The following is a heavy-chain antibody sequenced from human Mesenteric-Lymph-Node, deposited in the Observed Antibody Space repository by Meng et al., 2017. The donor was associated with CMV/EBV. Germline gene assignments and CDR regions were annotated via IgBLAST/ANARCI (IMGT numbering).Heavy chain of an antibody. D-gene: IGHD6-13*01. CDR1: ENILTGHH. Sequence: SENILTGHHVHWVRQAPGQGLEWKAWINPNRGAKNSAQKFQVRVTMTRDTSVTTVYMELSRLKSDYTAVYYCARGPRYSSSWATFDYWGQGTLVTVSS. J-gene: IGHJ4*02. CDR2: INPNRGAK. V-gene: IGHV1-2*02. CDR3: ARGPRYSSSWATFDY.